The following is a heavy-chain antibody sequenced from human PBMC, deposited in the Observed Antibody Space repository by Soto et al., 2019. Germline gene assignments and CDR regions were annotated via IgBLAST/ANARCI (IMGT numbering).Heavy chain of an antibody. Sequence: GGSLRLSCAASGFTFSSYSMNWVRQAPGKGLEWVSSISSSISYIYYADSVKGRFTISRDNAKNSLYLQMNSLRAEDTAVYYCARGLYSGWHYFDYWGQGTLVTVSS. D-gene: IGHD5-12*01. J-gene: IGHJ4*02. CDR1: GFTFSSYS. CDR2: ISSSISYI. CDR3: ARGLYSGWHYFDY. V-gene: IGHV3-21*01.